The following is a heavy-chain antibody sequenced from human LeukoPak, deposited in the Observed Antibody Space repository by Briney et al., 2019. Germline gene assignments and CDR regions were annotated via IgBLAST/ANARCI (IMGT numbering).Heavy chain of an antibody. Sequence: SETLSLTCAVYGGSFSGYYWSWIRQPPGKGLEWIGEINHSGSTNYNPSLKSRVTISVATSKNQFSLKLSSVTAADTAVYYCARGGFYYDFWSGYYTSHGWFDPWGQGTLVTVSS. J-gene: IGHJ5*02. CDR1: GGSFSGYY. V-gene: IGHV4-34*01. CDR2: INHSGST. D-gene: IGHD3-3*01. CDR3: ARGGFYYDFWSGYYTSHGWFDP.